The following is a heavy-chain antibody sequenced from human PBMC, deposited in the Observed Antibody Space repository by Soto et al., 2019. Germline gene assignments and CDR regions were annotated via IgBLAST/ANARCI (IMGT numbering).Heavy chain of an antibody. CDR2: ISGSGGST. J-gene: IGHJ6*03. CDR3: AKKGCSGGSCYSYYYYYCYMDV. V-gene: IGHV3-23*01. CDR1: GFTFSSYA. Sequence: EVQLLESGGGLVQPGGSLRLSCAASGFTFSSYAMSWVRQAPGKGLEWVSAISGSGGSTYYADSVKGRFTISRDNSKNTLYLQMNRLRAEDTAVYYCAKKGCSGGSCYSYYYYYCYMDVWGKGTTVTVSS. D-gene: IGHD2-15*01.